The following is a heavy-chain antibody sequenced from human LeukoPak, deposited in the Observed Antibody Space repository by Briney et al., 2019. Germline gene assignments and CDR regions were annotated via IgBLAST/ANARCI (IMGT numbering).Heavy chain of an antibody. J-gene: IGHJ6*03. CDR3: ARVGGITIFGGASITPNYYMDV. V-gene: IGHV4-38-2*01. CDR2: INHSVTT. D-gene: IGHD3-3*01. Sequence: PAETLSLTCAVSGSSISSGYFWGWIRQPPGKGLEWICSINHSVTTYYNPSVKSRVTMSGDTSKNQLSLNVTSVTAADADVYYCARVGGITIFGGASITPNYYMDVWGKGATVIVSS. CDR1: GSSISSGYF.